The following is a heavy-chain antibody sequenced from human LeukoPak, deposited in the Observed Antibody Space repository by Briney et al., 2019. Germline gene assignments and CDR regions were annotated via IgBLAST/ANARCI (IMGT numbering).Heavy chain of an antibody. D-gene: IGHD3-10*01. V-gene: IGHV3-13*01. CDR2: IGTAGDT. CDR3: TRGPPDGSGNYYPGDF. Sequence: GGSLRLSCAASGFTFSSYDMHWVRQATGKGLEWVSAIGTAGDTYYPGSVKGRFTISRDNAKNTLYLQMNSLRVEDTAVYYCTRGPPDGSGNYYPGDFWGQGTLVTVSS. CDR1: GFTFSSYD. J-gene: IGHJ4*02.